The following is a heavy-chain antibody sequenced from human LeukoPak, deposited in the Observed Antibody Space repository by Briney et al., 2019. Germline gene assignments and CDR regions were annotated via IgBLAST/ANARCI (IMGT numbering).Heavy chain of an antibody. V-gene: IGHV1-69*13. CDR3: ARDKRIHYDFWSGYYPFDY. J-gene: IGHJ4*02. D-gene: IGHD3-3*01. Sequence: SVKVSCKASGGTFSSYAISWVRQAPGQGLEWMGGIIPIFGTANYAQKFQGRVTITADESTSTAYMELSSLRSEDTAVYYCARDKRIHYDFWSGYYPFDYWGQGTLVTVSS. CDR1: GGTFSSYA. CDR2: IIPIFGTA.